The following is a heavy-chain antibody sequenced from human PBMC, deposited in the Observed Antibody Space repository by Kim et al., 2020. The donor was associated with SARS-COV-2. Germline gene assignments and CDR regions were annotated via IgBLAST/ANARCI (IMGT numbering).Heavy chain of an antibody. Sequence: GGSLRLSCAASGFTFSSYEMTWVRQAPGKGLEWVSVIDKSGGTTYYADSVKGRFTIPRDNSKNTLYLQMNTLRAEDTAIYYCATYCYDRGRWFDPWGQGTLVTVSS. CDR3: ATYCYDRGRWFDP. CDR2: IDKSGGTT. V-gene: IGHV3-23*01. J-gene: IGHJ5*02. CDR1: GFTFSSYE. D-gene: IGHD3-22*01.